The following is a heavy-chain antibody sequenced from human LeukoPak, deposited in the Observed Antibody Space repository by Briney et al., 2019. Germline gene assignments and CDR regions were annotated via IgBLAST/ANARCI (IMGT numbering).Heavy chain of an antibody. J-gene: IGHJ4*02. CDR2: INHSGST. CDR1: GGSFSGFY. Sequence: SETLSLTCAVYGGSFSGFYWSWIRQPPGKGLEWIGEINHSGSTNYNPSLKSRVTISVDTSKNQFSLKLSSVTAADTAVYYCARVPYDYVWGSYRPKDYWGQGTLVTVSS. V-gene: IGHV4-34*01. CDR3: ARVPYDYVWGSYRPKDY. D-gene: IGHD3-16*02.